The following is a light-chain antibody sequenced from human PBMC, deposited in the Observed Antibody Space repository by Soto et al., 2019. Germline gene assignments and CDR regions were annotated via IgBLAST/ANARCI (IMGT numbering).Light chain of an antibody. CDR2: EVT. CDR3: SSYVGTNIVI. Sequence: QSALTQPPSASGSPGQSVAISCTGTSSDVGGYNYVSWYQQHPGKAPKLMLYEVTKRPSGVSDRFSGSKSGNTASLTVSGLLPEDEADYYCSSYVGTNIVIFGGGTKLTVL. J-gene: IGLJ2*01. CDR1: SSDVGGYNY. V-gene: IGLV2-8*01.